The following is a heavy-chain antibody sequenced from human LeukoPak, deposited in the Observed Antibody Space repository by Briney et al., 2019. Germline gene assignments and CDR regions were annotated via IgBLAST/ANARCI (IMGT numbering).Heavy chain of an antibody. D-gene: IGHD4-17*01. Sequence: GGSLRLSCAASGFTFSSYAMSWVRQAPGKGLEWVSAISGSGGSTYYADSVKGRFTISRDNSKNTLYLQMNSLRVEDTAVYYCATIRATTVTAGSFDYWGQGTLVTVSS. J-gene: IGHJ4*02. V-gene: IGHV3-23*01. CDR2: ISGSGGST. CDR1: GFTFSSYA. CDR3: ATIRATTVTAGSFDY.